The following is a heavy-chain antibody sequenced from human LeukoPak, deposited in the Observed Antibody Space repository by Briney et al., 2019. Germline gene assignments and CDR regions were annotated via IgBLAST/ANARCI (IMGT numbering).Heavy chain of an antibody. CDR2: INHSGST. V-gene: IGHV4-34*01. Sequence: ASETLSLTCAVYGGSFSGYYWRWIRQPPGKGLEWIGEINHSGSTNYNPSLKSRVTISVDTSKNQFSLKLSSVTAADTAVYYCARGGVARDGYNNSQFDYWGQGTLVTVSS. CDR3: ARGGVARDGYNNSQFDY. CDR1: GGSFSGYY. D-gene: IGHD5-24*01. J-gene: IGHJ4*02.